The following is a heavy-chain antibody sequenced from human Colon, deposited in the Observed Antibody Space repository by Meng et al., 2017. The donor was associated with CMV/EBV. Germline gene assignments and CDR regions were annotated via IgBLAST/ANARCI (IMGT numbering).Heavy chain of an antibody. CDR3: ARETVTTSAYDF. CDR1: GFTVTTSW. CDR2: INGNGISA. V-gene: IGHV3-74*01. D-gene: IGHD6-25*01. Sequence: GESLKISCAASGFTVTTSWMHWVRQAPGKGLDWVARINGNGISASYADSVKGRFTISRDNAKSLVYLEMNSLTAEDTALYYCARETVTTSAYDFWGQGTLVTVSS. J-gene: IGHJ4*02.